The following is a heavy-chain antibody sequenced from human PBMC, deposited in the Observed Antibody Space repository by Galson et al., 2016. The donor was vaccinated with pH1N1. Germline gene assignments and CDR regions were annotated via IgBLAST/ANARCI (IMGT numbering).Heavy chain of an antibody. Sequence: SVKVFCKASGYTFSSYGISWVRQAPGQGLEWMGWIGAYNGHTNYAQKVQGRVTMTADTSTSTAYMELRSLRSDDTAVYYCAREGYSHSDTYYFGMDVWGQGTTVTVSS. V-gene: IGHV1-18*01. D-gene: IGHD5-12*01. J-gene: IGHJ6*02. CDR3: AREGYSHSDTYYFGMDV. CDR1: GYTFSSYG. CDR2: IGAYNGHT.